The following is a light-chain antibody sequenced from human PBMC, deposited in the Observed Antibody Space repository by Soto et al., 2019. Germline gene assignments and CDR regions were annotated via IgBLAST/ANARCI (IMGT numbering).Light chain of an antibody. V-gene: IGKV3-15*01. CDR2: GAS. CDR3: QQYNNWPPT. CDR1: QSVNTN. J-gene: IGKJ1*01. Sequence: EIVMTQSPASLSVSPGERASLSCRASQSVNTNLACYQQKPGQAPRLLISGASTRATGIPARFRGSGSGTEFTLTIGSLQAEDFAVYYCQQYNNWPPTFGQGTKVEIK.